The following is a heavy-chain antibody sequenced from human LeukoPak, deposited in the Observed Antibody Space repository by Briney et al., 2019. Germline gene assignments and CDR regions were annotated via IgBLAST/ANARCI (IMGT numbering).Heavy chain of an antibody. CDR2: IYWSGWAKA. Sequence: GGSLRLSCAAPGFSFSTSTMSTVCPTPGGGLGWGASIYWSGWAKALYSESVKGRFSISRDNSENTVYLQMDSLRAEDTAVYYCAKDKVPDARWNFDYWGQGALVTVSS. J-gene: IGHJ4*02. CDR3: AKDKVPDARWNFDY. CDR1: GFSFSTST. D-gene: IGHD1-1*01. V-gene: IGHV3-23*01.